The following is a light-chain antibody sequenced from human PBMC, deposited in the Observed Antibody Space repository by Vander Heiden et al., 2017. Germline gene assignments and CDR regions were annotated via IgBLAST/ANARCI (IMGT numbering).Light chain of an antibody. V-gene: IGLV3-1*01. CDR1: KLGNKY. CDR2: QDN. Sequence: SYELTQPPSVSVSPGQTAIITCSGDKLGNKYACWYQHKPGQSPVLVIYQDNKRPSGIPERFSGSNSGNTATLTISGTQAMDEADYYCQAWDSSTGVFGGGTKLTVL. J-gene: IGLJ2*01. CDR3: QAWDSSTGV.